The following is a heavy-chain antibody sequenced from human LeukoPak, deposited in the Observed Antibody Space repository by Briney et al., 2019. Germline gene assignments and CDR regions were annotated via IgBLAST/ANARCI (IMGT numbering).Heavy chain of an antibody. CDR2: IYTSGST. Sequence: SQTLSLTCTVSGGSISSGSYYWSWIRQPAGKGLEWIGRIYTSGSTNYNPSLKSRVTISVDTSKNQFSLKLSSVTAADTAVYYCARDCSSTSCYDYWGQGTLVTVSS. D-gene: IGHD2-2*01. V-gene: IGHV4-61*02. CDR1: GGSISSGSYY. J-gene: IGHJ4*02. CDR3: ARDCSSTSCYDY.